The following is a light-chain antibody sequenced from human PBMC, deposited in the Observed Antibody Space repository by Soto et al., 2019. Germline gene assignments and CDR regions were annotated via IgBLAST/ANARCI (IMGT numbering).Light chain of an antibody. CDR3: SSYTSSSTRV. V-gene: IGLV2-14*01. CDR2: DVS. J-gene: IGLJ1*01. CDR1: SSDVGGYNY. Sequence: QSVLTRAASVSGSPGQSITISCTGTSSDVGGYNYVSWYQQHPGKAPKLMIYDVSNRPSGVSNRLSGSKSGNTASLTISGLQAEDEADYYCSSYTSSSTRVFGTGTKVTVL.